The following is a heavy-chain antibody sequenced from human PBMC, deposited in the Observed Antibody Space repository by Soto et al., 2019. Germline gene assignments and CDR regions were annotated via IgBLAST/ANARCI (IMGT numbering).Heavy chain of an antibody. V-gene: IGHV3-30-3*01. Sequence: ESGGGVVQPGRSLRLSCAASGFTFSSYAMHWVRQAPGKGLEWVAVISYDGSNKYYADSVKGRFTISRDNSKNTLYLQMNSLRGDDTAVYYCARENYYYDSWGQGTLVTVSS. D-gene: IGHD3-22*01. CDR2: ISYDGSNK. CDR3: ARENYYYDS. CDR1: GFTFSSYA. J-gene: IGHJ4*02.